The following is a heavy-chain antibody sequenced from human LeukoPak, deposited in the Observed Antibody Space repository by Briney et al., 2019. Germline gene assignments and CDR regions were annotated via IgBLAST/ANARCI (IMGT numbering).Heavy chain of an antibody. D-gene: IGHD4-17*01. Sequence: PGGSLRLSCAASGFTFSSYWMSWVRQAPGKGLEWVANIKQDGSEKYYVDSVKGRFTISRDNSKNTLYLQMNSLRAEDTAVYYCARVSGPTVTQPMDVWGKGTTVTVSS. V-gene: IGHV3-7*03. CDR2: IKQDGSEK. CDR3: ARVSGPTVTQPMDV. CDR1: GFTFSSYW. J-gene: IGHJ6*03.